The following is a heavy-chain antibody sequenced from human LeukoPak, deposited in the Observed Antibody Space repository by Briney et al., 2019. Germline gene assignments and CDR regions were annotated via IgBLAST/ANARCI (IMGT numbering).Heavy chain of an antibody. V-gene: IGHV3-30*02. CDR3: AKDVFGGYDLNYFDY. CDR2: IRYDGSNK. D-gene: IGHD5-12*01. J-gene: IGHJ4*02. CDR1: GFTFSSYG. Sequence: GGSLRLSCAASGFTFSSYGMHWVRQTPGKGLEWVAFIRYDGSNKYYADSVKGRFTISRDNSKNTLGLHMNSLRAEDTAVYYCAKDVFGGYDLNYFDYWGQGTLVTVSS.